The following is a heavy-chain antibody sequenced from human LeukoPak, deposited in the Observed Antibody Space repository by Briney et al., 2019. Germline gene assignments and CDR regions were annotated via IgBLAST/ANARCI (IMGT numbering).Heavy chain of an antibody. CDR1: GFAFSGYA. CDR2: VSATGGST. CDR3: AKGGWFGAFDY. D-gene: IGHD3-10*01. J-gene: IGHJ4*02. Sequence: PGGSLRLSCAASGFAFSGYAVTWVRQAPGKGLEWVSAVSATGGSTYYADSVKGRFTISRDNSKNTLYLQINSLRAEDTAIYYCAKGGWFGAFDYWGQGTLVTVSS. V-gene: IGHV3-23*01.